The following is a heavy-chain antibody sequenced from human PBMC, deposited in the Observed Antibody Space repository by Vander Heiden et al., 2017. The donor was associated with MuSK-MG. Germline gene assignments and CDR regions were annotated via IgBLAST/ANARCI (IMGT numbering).Heavy chain of an antibody. Sequence: HVQLVESGGGVVTTRRSLRLSCAASGFTFCSYAMHGDLQAPGKELELVAVIWDDGSNKYDADSVKGRFTSSRDNSKNTLDRQMNSLRAEDTAVYYCARGRGDYYDSSGPSYYFDYGGQGTLVTVSS. V-gene: IGHV3-33*01. D-gene: IGHD3-22*01. CDR2: IWDDGSNK. CDR1: GFTFCSYA. J-gene: IGHJ4*02. CDR3: ARGRGDYYDSSGPSYYFDY.